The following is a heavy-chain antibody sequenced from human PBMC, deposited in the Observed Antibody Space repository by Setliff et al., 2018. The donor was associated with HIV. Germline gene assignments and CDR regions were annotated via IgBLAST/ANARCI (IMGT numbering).Heavy chain of an antibody. CDR2: IYNSGTN. CDR1: GYSISRGYY. D-gene: IGHD2-15*01. CDR3: ARSIVVVVAATPLGWFDS. J-gene: IGHJ5*01. Sequence: SETLSLTCAVSGYSISRGYYWGWIRQTPGKGLAWIGNIYNSGTNYYNPSLKSRVTISIDTSKNQFSLRLSSVTAADTAVYYCARSIVVVVAATPLGWFDSWGQGTLVTVSS. V-gene: IGHV4-38-2*01.